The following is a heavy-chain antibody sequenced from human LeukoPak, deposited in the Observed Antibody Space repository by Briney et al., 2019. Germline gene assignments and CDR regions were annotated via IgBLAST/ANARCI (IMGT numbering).Heavy chain of an antibody. J-gene: IGHJ4*02. CDR1: GFTFSSYY. D-gene: IGHD4-17*01. CDR3: ARAPGNYGAPVDY. CDR2: ISSSTSYI. Sequence: PGGSLCLTCAPSGFTFSSYYFNWVRQAPGKGLEWVSCISSSTSYIYYADSVRGRFTISRDNAKNSLYLQMNSLRVEDTAVYYCARAPGNYGAPVDYWGQGTLVTVSS. V-gene: IGHV3-21*01.